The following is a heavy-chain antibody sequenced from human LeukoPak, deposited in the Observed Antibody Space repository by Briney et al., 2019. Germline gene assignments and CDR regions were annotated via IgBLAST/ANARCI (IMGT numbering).Heavy chain of an antibody. D-gene: IGHD2-2*01. Sequence: GGSLRLASAASGFTFGTYAMGWVRQAPGKGLESVSGIRAGGTTYYADSVRGRFTVSRDNSKNTLYLQMNSLRAEDTAIYYCAKGPVSLYCSSTSCSYFDYWGQGTLVTVSS. V-gene: IGHV3-23*01. CDR1: GFTFGTYA. CDR3: AKGPVSLYCSSTSCSYFDY. J-gene: IGHJ4*02. CDR2: IRAGGTT.